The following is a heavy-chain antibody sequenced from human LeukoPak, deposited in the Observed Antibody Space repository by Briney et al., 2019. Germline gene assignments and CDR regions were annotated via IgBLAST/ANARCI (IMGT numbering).Heavy chain of an antibody. D-gene: IGHD3-10*01. CDR2: ISGSGGST. CDR3: AKSGDDEHQWFGELSYYFDY. V-gene: IGHV3-23*01. J-gene: IGHJ4*02. Sequence: GGSLRLSCAASGFTFSSYATSWVRQAPGKGLEWVSAISGSGGSTYYADSVKGRFTISRDNSKNTLYLQMNSLRAEDTAVYYCAKSGDDEHQWFGELSYYFDYWGQGTLVTVSS. CDR1: GFTFSSYA.